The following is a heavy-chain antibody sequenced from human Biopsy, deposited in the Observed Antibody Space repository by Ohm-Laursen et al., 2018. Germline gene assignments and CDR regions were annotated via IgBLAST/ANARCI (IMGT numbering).Heavy chain of an antibody. J-gene: IGHJ4*02. CDR1: GCTFTSYG. CDR2: ISAYIGNT. D-gene: IGHD3-3*01. V-gene: IGHV1-18*01. CDR3: ARCSTPYYDFWSGYQPTYYFDY. Sequence: SVKVSCKVSGCTFTSYGISWVRQAPGQGLEWMGWISAYIGNTNYAQKLQGRVTMTTDTSTSTAYMELRSLRTDDTAVYYCARCSTPYYDFWSGYQPTYYFDYWGQGTLVTVSS.